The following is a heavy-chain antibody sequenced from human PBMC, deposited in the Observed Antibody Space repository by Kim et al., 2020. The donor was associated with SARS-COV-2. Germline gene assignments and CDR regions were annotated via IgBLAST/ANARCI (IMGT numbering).Heavy chain of an antibody. D-gene: IGHD3-9*01. V-gene: IGHV4-31*03. J-gene: IGHJ4*02. Sequence: SETLSLTCTVSGGSITSGGYYWIWIRQHPGKGLEWIGYIYYRGNTYNNPSLKSRIIIALETSKNQFSLKLSSVTAADTAVYYCAATYYDTLTAYFETRIDSWGQGTLVTVSS. CDR1: GGSITSGGYY. CDR2: IYYRGNT. CDR3: AATYYDTLTAYFETRIDS.